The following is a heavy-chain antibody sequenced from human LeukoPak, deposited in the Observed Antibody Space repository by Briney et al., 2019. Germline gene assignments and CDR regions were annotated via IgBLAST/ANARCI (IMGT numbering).Heavy chain of an antibody. V-gene: IGHV3-7*03. Sequence: GGSLRLSCAASGFTFSSYWMSWVRQAPGKGLEWVANIKQDGSKTYYVDSVKGRFTISRDNAKNSLYLQMNSLRAEDTAVYYCPRVAGGTGTPIRNWVFPWGQRTLVTVSS. D-gene: IGHD3-10*01. CDR3: PRVAGGTGTPIRNWVFP. CDR2: IKQDGSKT. CDR1: GFTFSSYW. J-gene: IGHJ5*02.